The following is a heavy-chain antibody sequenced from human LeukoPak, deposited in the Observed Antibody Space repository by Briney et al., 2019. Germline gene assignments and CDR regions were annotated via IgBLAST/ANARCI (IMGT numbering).Heavy chain of an antibody. Sequence: PGGSLRLSCAASGFTFDDYAMHWVRQAPGKGLEWVSGISWNSGSIGYADSVKGRFTISRDNAKNSLYLQMNSLRAEDTAVYYCARGTAMVHWGQGTLVTVSS. CDR1: GFTFDDYA. V-gene: IGHV3-9*01. CDR2: ISWNSGSI. CDR3: ARGTAMVH. J-gene: IGHJ4*02. D-gene: IGHD5-18*01.